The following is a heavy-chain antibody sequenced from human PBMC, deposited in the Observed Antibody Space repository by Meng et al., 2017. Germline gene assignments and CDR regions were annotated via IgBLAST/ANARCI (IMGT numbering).Heavy chain of an antibody. J-gene: IGHJ4*02. CDR1: GYNFTSYD. Sequence: HVQLVQSGAEVKNAGASAKVSCKASGYNFTSYDISWVRQATGQGLEWMGWMNPNSGNTGYAQKFQGRVTMTRNTSISTAYMELSSLRSEDTAVYYCASGYGDYYFDYWGQGTLVTVSS. D-gene: IGHD4-17*01. CDR2: MNPNSGNT. V-gene: IGHV1-8*01. CDR3: ASGYGDYYFDY.